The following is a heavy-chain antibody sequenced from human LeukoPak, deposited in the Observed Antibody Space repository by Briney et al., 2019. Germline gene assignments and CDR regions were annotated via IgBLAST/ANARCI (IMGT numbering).Heavy chain of an antibody. D-gene: IGHD5-24*01. CDR1: GFTFSSYS. Sequence: KPGGSLRLSCAASGFTFSSYSMNWVRQVPGKGLEWVSSISSSSSYIYYADSVKGRFTISRDNAKNSLYLQMNSLRAEDTAVYYCASGGWLQQDYWGQGTLVTVSS. J-gene: IGHJ4*02. V-gene: IGHV3-21*01. CDR2: ISSSSSYI. CDR3: ASGGWLQQDY.